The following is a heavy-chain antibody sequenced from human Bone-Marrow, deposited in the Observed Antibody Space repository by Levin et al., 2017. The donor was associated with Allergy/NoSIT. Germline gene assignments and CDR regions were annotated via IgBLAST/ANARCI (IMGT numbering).Heavy chain of an antibody. V-gene: IGHV3-30*04. CDR1: GFTFSSYA. CDR3: AREKVSSESSGWYFGY. Sequence: SCAASGFTFSSYAMHWVRQAPGKGLEWVAVISYDGSNKYYADSVKGRFTISRDNSKNTLYLQMNSLRAEDTAVYYCAREKVSSESSGWYFGYWGQGTLVTVSS. D-gene: IGHD6-19*01. CDR2: ISYDGSNK. J-gene: IGHJ4*02.